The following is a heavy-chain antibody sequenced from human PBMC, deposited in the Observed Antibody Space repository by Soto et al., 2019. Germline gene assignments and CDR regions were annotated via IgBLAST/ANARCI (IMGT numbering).Heavy chain of an antibody. CDR1: GFTFSSNA. V-gene: IGHV3-23*01. Sequence: PGGSLRLSCAASGFTFSSNAMSWVRQAPGKGLEWVSAISGSGGSTYYADSVNGRFTISRDNSKNTLYLQMNSLRAEDTAVYYCAKVKVEYYSSTSWPKRTYYYYGMDVWGQGTTVTVSS. J-gene: IGHJ6*02. CDR2: ISGSGGST. CDR3: AKVKVEYYSSTSWPKRTYYYYGMDV. D-gene: IGHD2-2*01.